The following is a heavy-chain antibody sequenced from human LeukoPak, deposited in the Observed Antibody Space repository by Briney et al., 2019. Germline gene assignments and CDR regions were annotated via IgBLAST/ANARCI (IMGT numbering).Heavy chain of an antibody. CDR1: GFTFSSSA. V-gene: IGHV3-23*01. CDR2: ISNNGGYT. J-gene: IGHJ4*02. D-gene: IGHD2-15*01. Sequence: GGSLRLSCAASGFTFSSSAMSWVNQAPGKGLEWVSAISNNGGYTYYADSVQGRFTISRDNSKSTLCLQMNSLRAEDTAVYYCAKQLGYCSDGSCYFPYWGQGTLVTVSS. CDR3: AKQLGYCSDGSCYFPY.